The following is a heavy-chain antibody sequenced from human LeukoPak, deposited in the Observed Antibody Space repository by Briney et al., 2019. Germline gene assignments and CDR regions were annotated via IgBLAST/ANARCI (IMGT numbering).Heavy chain of an antibody. D-gene: IGHD1-26*01. J-gene: IGHJ4*02. V-gene: IGHV4-31*03. CDR2: TYYSGST. CDR3: ASSTSIVGATPFDY. CDR1: GGSISSGGYY. Sequence: SETLSLTCTVSGGSISSGGYYWSWIRQHPGKGLEWIGYTYYSGSTYYNPSLKSRVTISVDTSKNQFSLKLSSVTAAGTAVYYCASSTSIVGATPFDYWGQETLVTVSS.